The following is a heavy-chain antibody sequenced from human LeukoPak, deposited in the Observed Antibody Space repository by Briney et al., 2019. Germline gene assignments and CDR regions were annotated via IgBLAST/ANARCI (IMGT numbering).Heavy chain of an antibody. CDR1: GFTFSSYA. Sequence: GGSLGLSCAASGFTFSSYAMHWVRQAPGKGLEWVAVISYDGSNKYYADSVKGRFTISRDNSKNTLYLQMNSLRAEDTAVYYCASGGSGYDLDYWGQGTLVTVSS. CDR2: ISYDGSNK. CDR3: ASGGSGYDLDY. D-gene: IGHD5-12*01. J-gene: IGHJ4*02. V-gene: IGHV3-30*04.